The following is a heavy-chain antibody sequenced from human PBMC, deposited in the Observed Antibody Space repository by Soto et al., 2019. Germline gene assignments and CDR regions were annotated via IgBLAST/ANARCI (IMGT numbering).Heavy chain of an antibody. CDR1: GFTFSSYD. CDR2: IGTSGDT. D-gene: IGHD1-1*01. J-gene: IGHJ6*03. Sequence: GGSLRLSCAASGFTFSSYDMHWVRQATGKGLEWVSAIGTSGDTYYPGSVKGRFTISRENAKNSLYLQMNSLRAGDTAVYYCARGGTPGTWGYYYYMDVWGKGTTVTVSS. V-gene: IGHV3-13*01. CDR3: ARGGTPGTWGYYYYMDV.